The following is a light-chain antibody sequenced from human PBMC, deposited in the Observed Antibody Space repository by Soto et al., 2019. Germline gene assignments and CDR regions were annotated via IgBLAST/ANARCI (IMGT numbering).Light chain of an antibody. V-gene: IGLV2-8*01. CDR3: SSFAGNNNLV. CDR2: EVS. Sequence: QSALTQPPSASGSPGQSVTISCTGTSSDVGGYNYVSWYQQHPGKAPKLMISEVSKRPSGVPDRFSGSKSGNTASLTVSGLHAEDEADYCCSSFAGNNNLVFGGGTKLTVL. CDR1: SSDVGGYNY. J-gene: IGLJ2*01.